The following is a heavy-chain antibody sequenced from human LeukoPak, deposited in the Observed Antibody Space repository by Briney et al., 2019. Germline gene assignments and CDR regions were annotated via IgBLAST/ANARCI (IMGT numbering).Heavy chain of an antibody. J-gene: IGHJ4*02. CDR1: GFTFGSYG. CDR3: ARDGNSGSYFFDY. D-gene: IGHD1-26*01. Sequence: GGSLRLSCAASGFTFGSYGMHWVRQAPGKGLEWVAVIWYDGSNKCYADSVKGRFTISRDNSKNTLYLQMNSLRAEDTAVYYCARDGNSGSYFFDYWGQGTLVTVSS. V-gene: IGHV3-33*01. CDR2: IWYDGSNK.